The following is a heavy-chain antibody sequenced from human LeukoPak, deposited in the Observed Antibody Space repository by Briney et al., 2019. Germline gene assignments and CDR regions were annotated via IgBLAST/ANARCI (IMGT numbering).Heavy chain of an antibody. V-gene: IGHV4-34*01. Sequence: PSETLSLTCAVYGGSFSGYYWSWIRQPPGKGLEWIGEINHSGSTNYNPSLKSRVTISVDTSKNQFSLKLSSVTAADTAVYYCARQHTRGAFDIWGQGTMVTVSS. CDR2: INHSGST. CDR1: GGSFSGYY. J-gene: IGHJ3*02. CDR3: ARQHTRGAFDI.